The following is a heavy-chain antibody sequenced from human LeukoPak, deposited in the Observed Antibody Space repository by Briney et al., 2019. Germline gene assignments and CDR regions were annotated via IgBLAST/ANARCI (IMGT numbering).Heavy chain of an antibody. J-gene: IGHJ4*02. CDR1: GFTFSSYG. CDR2: IRYDGSNK. CDR3: AKPWADCSSTSCYTGRLDY. D-gene: IGHD2-2*02. Sequence: GGSLRLSCAASGFTFSSYGMHWVRQAPGKGLEWVAFIRYDGSNKYYADSVKGRFTISRDNSKNTLYLRMNSLRAEDTAVYYCAKPWADCSSTSCYTGRLDYWGQGTLVTVSS. V-gene: IGHV3-30*02.